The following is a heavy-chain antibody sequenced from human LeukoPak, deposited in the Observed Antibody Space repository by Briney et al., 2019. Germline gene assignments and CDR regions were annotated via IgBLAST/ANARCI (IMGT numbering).Heavy chain of an antibody. D-gene: IGHD2-2*01. V-gene: IGHV4-34*01. J-gene: IGHJ4*02. CDR3: ARGGQLLPFDY. CDR2: INHSGST. Sequence: SETLSLTCAVYGGSFSGYYWSWIRRPPGKGLEWIGEINHSGSTNYNPSLKSRVTISVDTSKNQFSLKLSSVTAANTAVYYCARGGQLLPFDYWGQGTLVTVSS. CDR1: GGSFSGYY.